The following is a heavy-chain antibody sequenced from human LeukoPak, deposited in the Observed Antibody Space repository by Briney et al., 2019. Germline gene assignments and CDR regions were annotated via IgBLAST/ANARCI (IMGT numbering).Heavy chain of an antibody. Sequence: GTSVKVSCKASGYAFTAYFMHWVRQAPGQGLEWMGWINPSSGGTMYAQSSQGRVTMTRDTSISTAYMELSSLTFDDTAVYYCARAEGIDYWGQGTLVTVSS. CDR2: INPSSGGT. CDR1: GYAFTAYF. D-gene: IGHD6-13*01. V-gene: IGHV1-2*02. J-gene: IGHJ4*02. CDR3: ARAEGIDY.